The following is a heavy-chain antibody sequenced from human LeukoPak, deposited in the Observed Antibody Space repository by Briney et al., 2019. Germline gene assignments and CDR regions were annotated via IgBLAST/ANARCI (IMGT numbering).Heavy chain of an antibody. CDR3: ATDPAAPGTAY. V-gene: IGHV1-46*01. CDR1: GYSFISYY. J-gene: IGHJ4*02. Sequence: ASVKVSCKASGYSFISYYMHWVRQAPGRGLEWLGTINPSGGGTSYAQNFQGRVTMTRDTSTNTVFMDLTSLTSEDTAVYYCATDPAAPGTAYWGQGTLVTVSS. CDR2: INPSGGGT. D-gene: IGHD6-25*01.